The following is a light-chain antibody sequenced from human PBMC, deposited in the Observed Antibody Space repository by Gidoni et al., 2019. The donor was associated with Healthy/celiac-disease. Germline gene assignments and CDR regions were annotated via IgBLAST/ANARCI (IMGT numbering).Light chain of an antibody. CDR3: QQSYSTPWT. CDR1: KSISSY. V-gene: IGKV1-39*01. CDR2: AAS. Sequence: DIQMIQSPSSLCASVGDRVTITGRASKSISSYLNWYQQKPGKAPKLLIYAASSLQSGVPSRFSGSGSGTDFTLTISSLQPEDFATYYCQQSYSTPWTFGQGTKVEIK. J-gene: IGKJ1*01.